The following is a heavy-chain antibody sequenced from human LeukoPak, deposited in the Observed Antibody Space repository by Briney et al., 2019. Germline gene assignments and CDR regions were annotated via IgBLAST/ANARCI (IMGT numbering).Heavy chain of an antibody. D-gene: IGHD6-13*01. J-gene: IGHJ5*02. Sequence: ASVKVSCKASGYTFTSLDINWVRQATGQGLEWMGWMNPKSGYTGSAQQFQGRVTITTDTSTSTAYMELRSLRSDDTAMYYCARHLRGSSWYRNWFDPWGQGTLVTVSS. CDR3: ARHLRGSSWYRNWFDP. CDR2: MNPKSGYT. CDR1: GYTFTSLD. V-gene: IGHV1-8*02.